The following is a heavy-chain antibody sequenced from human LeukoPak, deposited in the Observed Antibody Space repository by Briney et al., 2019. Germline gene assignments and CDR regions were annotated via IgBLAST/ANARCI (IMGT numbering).Heavy chain of an antibody. D-gene: IGHD3-22*01. V-gene: IGHV1-58*01. CDR1: GFTFTSSA. CDR3: AATYYYDSSGYYDY. Sequence: SVKVSCKASGFTFTSSAVQRVRQARGQRLEWIGWIVVGSGNTNYAQKFQERVTITRDMSTSTAYMELSSLRSEDTAVYYCAATYYYDSSGYYDYWGQGTLVTVSS. J-gene: IGHJ4*02. CDR2: IVVGSGNT.